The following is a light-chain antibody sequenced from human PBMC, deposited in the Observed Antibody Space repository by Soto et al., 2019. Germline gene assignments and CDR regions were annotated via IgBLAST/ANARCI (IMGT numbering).Light chain of an antibody. Sequence: EIVLTQSPGTLSLSPGERATISCRASQRVSSSYVAWYQQKPGQAPRLLIYGASTTAPGIPARFSGSGSGTEFTLTISSLQSEDSAVYHCQQYNDWPRTFGQGTKVEIK. CDR1: QRVSSS. CDR2: GAS. V-gene: IGKV3-15*01. CDR3: QQYNDWPRT. J-gene: IGKJ1*01.